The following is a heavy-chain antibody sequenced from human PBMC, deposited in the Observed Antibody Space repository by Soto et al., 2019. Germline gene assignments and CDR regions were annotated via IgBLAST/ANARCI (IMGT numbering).Heavy chain of an antibody. CDR1: GFTFSNHG. Sequence: GSLRRAGPASGFTFSNHGMHWVRQAPGKGLEWLAVIPDDGINKYYADSVKGRFTISRDNSKNTLYLQINSLRAEETAVYYCAKGLQDSGFTIFGVPYIRVPLDVWGQGTQVTVSS. V-gene: IGHV3-30*18. CDR3: AKGLQDSGFTIFGVPYIRVPLDV. CDR2: IPDDGINK. J-gene: IGHJ6*02. D-gene: IGHD3-3*01.